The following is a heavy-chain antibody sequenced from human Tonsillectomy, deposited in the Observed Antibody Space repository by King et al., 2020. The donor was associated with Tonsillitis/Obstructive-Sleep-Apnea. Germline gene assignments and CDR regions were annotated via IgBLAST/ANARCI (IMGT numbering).Heavy chain of an antibody. V-gene: IGHV3-15*01. CDR3: FTTATKYYYYYMDV. Sequence: VQLVESGGGLVKPGGSLRLSCAASGFTFSNAWMSWVRQAPGKGLEWVGRIKSKTDGGTTDYAAPVKGRFTISRDDSKNTLYLQMNSLKTEDTAVYYCFTTATKYYYYYMDVWGKGTTVTVSS. D-gene: IGHD4-17*01. J-gene: IGHJ6*03. CDR1: GFTFSNAW. CDR2: IKSKTDGGTT.